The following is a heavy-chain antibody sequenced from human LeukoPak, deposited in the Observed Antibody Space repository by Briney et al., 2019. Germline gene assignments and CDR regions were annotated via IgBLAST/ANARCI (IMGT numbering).Heavy chain of an antibody. D-gene: IGHD3-22*01. CDR2: IKQDGSEK. Sequence: PGGSLRLSCAASGFTFSSYWMSWVRQAPGKGLEWVANIKQDGSEKYYVVSVKGRFTISRDNAKNSLYLQMNSLRAEDTAVYYCARANYYDSSGYSAHFDYWGQGTLVTVSS. J-gene: IGHJ4*02. CDR3: ARANYYDSSGYSAHFDY. V-gene: IGHV3-7*01. CDR1: GFTFSSYW.